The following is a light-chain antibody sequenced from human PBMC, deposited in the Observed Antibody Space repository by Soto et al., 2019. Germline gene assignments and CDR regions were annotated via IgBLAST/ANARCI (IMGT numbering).Light chain of an antibody. CDR2: GTS. Sequence: EIVLTQSPGTLSLSPGDRATLSCRASQIVDSGYLAWYQQRPGQAPRLLIYGTSSRATGIPDRFSGSGSGTDFTLTISRLEPEDFAVYYRQKYDDSPITFGQGTRL. CDR3: QKYDDSPIT. CDR1: QIVDSGY. J-gene: IGKJ5*01. V-gene: IGKV3-20*01.